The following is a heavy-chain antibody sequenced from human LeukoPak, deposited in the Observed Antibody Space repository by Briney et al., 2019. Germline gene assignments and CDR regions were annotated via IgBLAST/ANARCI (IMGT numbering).Heavy chain of an antibody. CDR3: AREASSSGPLGVVNWFDP. Sequence: PSETLSLTCTVSGGSISSYYWSWIRQPAGKGLEWIGRIYTSGSTNYNPSLKSRVTMSVDTSKNQFSLKLSSVTAADTAVYYCAREASSSGPLGVVNWFDPWGQGTLVTVSS. J-gene: IGHJ5*02. CDR2: IYTSGST. D-gene: IGHD6-19*01. CDR1: GGSISSYY. V-gene: IGHV4-4*07.